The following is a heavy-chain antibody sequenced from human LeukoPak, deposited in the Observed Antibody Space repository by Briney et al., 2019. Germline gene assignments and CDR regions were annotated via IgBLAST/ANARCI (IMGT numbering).Heavy chain of an antibody. CDR3: AKANWVSNADAVY. Sequence: GGSLRLSCAASGFTFSTFSLSWVRQAAGKGQEWVSGMSGSGDKIFYADSVKGRFAISRDNPKNTLYLQMNSLRAEDTAVYYRAKANWVSNADAVYWGQGALVTVSA. CDR1: GFTFSTFS. CDR2: MSGSGDKI. J-gene: IGHJ4*02. V-gene: IGHV3-23*01. D-gene: IGHD7-27*01.